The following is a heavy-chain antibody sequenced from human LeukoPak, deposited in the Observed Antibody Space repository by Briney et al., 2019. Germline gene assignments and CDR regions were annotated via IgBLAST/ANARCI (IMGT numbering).Heavy chain of an antibody. CDR3: ARHERTSYCNGGSCELLDD. CDR1: GGSISSSSYY. J-gene: IGHJ4*02. Sequence: SETLSLTCTVSGGSISSSSYYWGWIRQPPGKGLEWIGSIYYSGSTYYNPSLKSRVTISVDTSKNQFSLKLSSVTAADTAVYYCARHERTSYCNGGSCELLDDWGQGTLVTVSS. D-gene: IGHD2-15*01. V-gene: IGHV4-39*01. CDR2: IYYSGST.